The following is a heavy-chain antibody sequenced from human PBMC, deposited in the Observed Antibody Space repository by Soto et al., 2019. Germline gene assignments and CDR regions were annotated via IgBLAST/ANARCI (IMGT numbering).Heavy chain of an antibody. CDR3: VKAVYLLDFDY. V-gene: IGHV3-23*01. CDR2: ISGTGGNT. J-gene: IGHJ4*02. Sequence: ALRLSCAASGFTFSSYAMTWVRQAPGKGLEWVSTISGTGGNTYYADSVKGRFTISRDNSKNTVYLQMNSLRAEDTAVYYCVKAVYLLDFDYWGQGTLVTVSS. CDR1: GFTFSSYA. D-gene: IGHD1-20*01.